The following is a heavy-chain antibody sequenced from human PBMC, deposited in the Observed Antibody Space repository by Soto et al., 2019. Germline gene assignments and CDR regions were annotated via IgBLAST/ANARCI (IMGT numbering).Heavy chain of an antibody. Sequence: SVKVSCKASGGTFSSYAISWVRQAPGQGPEWMGGIIPIFGTANYAQKFQGRVTITADESTSTAYMELSSLRSEDTAVYYCARGFFKAAAGTDYYYGMDVWGQGTTVTVS. V-gene: IGHV1-69*13. CDR2: IIPIFGTA. CDR3: ARGFFKAAAGTDYYYGMDV. J-gene: IGHJ6*02. CDR1: GGTFSSYA. D-gene: IGHD6-13*01.